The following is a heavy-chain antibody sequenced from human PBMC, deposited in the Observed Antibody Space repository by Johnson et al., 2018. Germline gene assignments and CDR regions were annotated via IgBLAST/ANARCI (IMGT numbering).Heavy chain of an antibody. V-gene: IGHV3-48*01. CDR2: ISISSSTI. J-gene: IGHJ3*01. Sequence: VQLLESGGGLVQPGGSLRLSCAASGFTFSHYSMNWVRQAPGKGLEWVSYISISSSTIYYADSVKGRFNISRDDAKNSLCLQMNSLKAEDTAVYFCARDFCSSTSCPSDAFDVWGPGTMVTVSS. CDR3: ARDFCSSTSCPSDAFDV. CDR1: GFTFSHYS. D-gene: IGHD2-2*01.